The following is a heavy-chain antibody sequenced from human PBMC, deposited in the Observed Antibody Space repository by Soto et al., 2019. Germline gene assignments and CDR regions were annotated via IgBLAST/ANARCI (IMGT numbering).Heavy chain of an antibody. CDR1: GYTLTELS. D-gene: IGHD2-21*02. Sequence: GASVKVSCKVSGYTLTELSMHWVRQAPGKGLEWMGGFDPEDGETIYAQKFQGRVTMTEDTSTDTAYMGLSSLRSEDTAVYYCATTCSGDCYDNWFDPWGRGTLVTVSS. CDR3: ATTCSGDCYDNWFDP. J-gene: IGHJ5*02. CDR2: FDPEDGET. V-gene: IGHV1-24*01.